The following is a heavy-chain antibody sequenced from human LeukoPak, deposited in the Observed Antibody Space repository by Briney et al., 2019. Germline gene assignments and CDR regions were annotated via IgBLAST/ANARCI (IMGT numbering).Heavy chain of an antibody. CDR1: GYTFASYY. Sequence: GASVKVSCKTSGYTFASYYMHWARQAPGQGLEWMGIINPSAGSTNYAQKFQGRVTMTRDTSASTVYMQLSSLRSEDTAVYYCARDYIEPFDYWGQGTLVTVSS. J-gene: IGHJ4*02. V-gene: IGHV1-46*01. CDR3: ARDYIEPFDY. D-gene: IGHD1-14*01. CDR2: INPSAGST.